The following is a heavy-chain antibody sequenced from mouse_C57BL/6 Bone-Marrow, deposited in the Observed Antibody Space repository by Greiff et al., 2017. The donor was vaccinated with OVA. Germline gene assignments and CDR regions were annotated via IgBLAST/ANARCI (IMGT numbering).Heavy chain of an antibody. Sequence: EVKLQESGPGLVKPSQSLSLTCSVTGYSITSGYYWNWIRQFPGNKLEWMGYISYDGSNNYNPSLKNRISITRDTSKNQFFLKLNSVTTEDTATYYCARGGYGSTWYFDVWGTGTTVTVSA. CDR2: ISYDGSN. CDR3: ARGGYGSTWYFDV. J-gene: IGHJ1*03. D-gene: IGHD1-1*01. V-gene: IGHV3-6*01. CDR1: GYSITSGYY.